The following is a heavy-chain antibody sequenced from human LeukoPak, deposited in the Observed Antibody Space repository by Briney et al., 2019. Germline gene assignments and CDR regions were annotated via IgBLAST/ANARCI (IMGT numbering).Heavy chain of an antibody. D-gene: IGHD5-24*01. CDR1: GYSIGSGYY. CDR3: ARRGDGYNPDY. J-gene: IGHJ4*02. CDR2: IYHSGYT. V-gene: IGHV4-38-2*01. Sequence: SETLSLTCAVSGYSIGSGYYWGWIRQPPGKGLEWIGNIYHSGYTFYNPSLESRVTISVDTSKNQFSLKLTSVIAADTAVYYCARRGDGYNPDYWGQGTLVTVSS.